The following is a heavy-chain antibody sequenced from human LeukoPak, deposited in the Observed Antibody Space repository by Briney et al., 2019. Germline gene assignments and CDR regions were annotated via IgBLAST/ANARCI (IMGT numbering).Heavy chain of an antibody. D-gene: IGHD2-2*01. CDR3: ASRGFVVVARVDY. CDR2: ISGRGGST. J-gene: IGHJ4*02. V-gene: IGHV3-23*01. Sequence: GGSLRLSCAASGFTFSSYAMSCVRQAPGKGLEWVSAISGRGGSTYYADSVKGRFTISRDNSKNTLYLQMNSLRAEDTAVYYCASRGFVVVARVDYWGQGTLVTVSS. CDR1: GFTFSSYA.